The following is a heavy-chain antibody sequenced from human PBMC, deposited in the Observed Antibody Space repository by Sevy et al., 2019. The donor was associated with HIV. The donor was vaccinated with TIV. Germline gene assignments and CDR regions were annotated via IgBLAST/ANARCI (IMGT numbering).Heavy chain of an antibody. CDR1: GKKVTQLA. D-gene: IGHD3-22*01. V-gene: IGHV1-24*01. CDR2: FDPEDGET. CDR3: ATTKDYYESSGSPFDD. Sequence: ASVKVSCKVSGKKVTQLAMHWVRQAPGKGLEWMATFDPEDGETFNAQNVQGRVTMTQDTSRDTAYMELSSLRSEDAAVYYCATTKDYYESSGSPFDDWGQGTLVTVSS. J-gene: IGHJ4*02.